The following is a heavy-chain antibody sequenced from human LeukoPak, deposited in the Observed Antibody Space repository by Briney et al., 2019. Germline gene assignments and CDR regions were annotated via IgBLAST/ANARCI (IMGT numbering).Heavy chain of an antibody. CDR3: ARLDYGDYEAFDT. CDR2: ISYTGSP. V-gene: IGHV4-31*03. J-gene: IGHJ3*02. D-gene: IGHD4-17*01. Sequence: SQTLSLTCTVSGVSISSGDHNWSWIRQHPGKGLEWIGYISYTGSPDYNPSLRSRLTISLDTSQNQFSLRLSSVTAADTAVYYCARLDYGDYEAFDTWGQGTMVTVSS. CDR1: GVSISSGDHN.